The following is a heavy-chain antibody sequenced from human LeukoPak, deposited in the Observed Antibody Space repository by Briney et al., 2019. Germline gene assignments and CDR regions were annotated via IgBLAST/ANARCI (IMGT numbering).Heavy chain of an antibody. V-gene: IGHV3-64*01. Sequence: GGSLRLSCAASGSTFSSYAMHWVRQAPGKGLEYVSAISSNGGSTYYANSVKGRFTISRDNSKNTLYLQMGSLRAEDMAVYYCARDEQLGDYYYYYMDVWGKGTTVTVSS. CDR3: ARDEQLGDYYYYYMDV. CDR2: ISSNGGST. CDR1: GSTFSSYA. D-gene: IGHD6-6*01. J-gene: IGHJ6*03.